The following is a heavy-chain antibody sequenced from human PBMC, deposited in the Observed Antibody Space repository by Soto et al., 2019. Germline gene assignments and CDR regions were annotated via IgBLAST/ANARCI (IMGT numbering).Heavy chain of an antibody. J-gene: IGHJ6*02. D-gene: IGHD6-19*01. CDR3: ARSRVAVAVGMDV. CDR2: TWYDGSNK. CDR1: GFTFSSYG. Sequence: PGGSLRLSCAASGFTFSSYGMHWVRQAPGKGLEWVAVTWYDGSNKYYADSVKGRFTISRDNSKNTLYLQMNSLRAEDTAVYYCARSRVAVAVGMDVWGQGTTVTVSS. V-gene: IGHV3-33*01.